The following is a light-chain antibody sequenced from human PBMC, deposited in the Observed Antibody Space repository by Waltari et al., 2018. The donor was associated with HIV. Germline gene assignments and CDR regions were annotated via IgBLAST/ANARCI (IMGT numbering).Light chain of an antibody. CDR3: QQSYSTPPYT. J-gene: IGKJ2*01. V-gene: IGKV1-39*01. CDR2: AAT. CDR1: KNIGNY. Sequence: DIQMTQSPLALSSSVGDRGTITCRASKNIGNYVNWYRQKGGEAPEPLVFAATSLHHGVPSRFSASGSGTDFTLTIAGLDPEDFAMYFFQQSYSTPPYTLGQGT.